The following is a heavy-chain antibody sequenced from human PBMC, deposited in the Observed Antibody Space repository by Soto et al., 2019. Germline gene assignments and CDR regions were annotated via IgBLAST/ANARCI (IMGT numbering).Heavy chain of an antibody. CDR3: AGTTTDPLDY. CDR1: GGSISSYY. CDR2: IYYSGST. Sequence: PSETLSLTCTVSGGSISSYYWSWIRQPPGKGLEWIGYIYYSGSTNYNPSLKSRVTISVDTSKNQFSLKLSSVTAADTAVYYCAGTTTDPLDYWGQGTLVTVSS. J-gene: IGHJ4*02. D-gene: IGHD4-17*01. V-gene: IGHV4-59*08.